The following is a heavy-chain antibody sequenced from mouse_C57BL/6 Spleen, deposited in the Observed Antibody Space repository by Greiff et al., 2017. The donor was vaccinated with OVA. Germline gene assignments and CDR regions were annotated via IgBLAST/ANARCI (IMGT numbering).Heavy chain of an antibody. CDR2: ISYDGSN. J-gene: IGHJ1*03. V-gene: IGHV3-6*01. CDR1: GYSITSGYY. D-gene: IGHD1-1*01. CDR3: ARPGSSYLYWYFDV. Sequence: EVKLMESGPGLVKPSQSLSLTCSVTGYSITSGYYWNWIRQFPGNKLEWMGYISYDGSNNYNPSLKNRISITRDTSKNQFFLKLNSVTTEDTATYYCARPGSSYLYWYFDVWGTGTTVTVSS.